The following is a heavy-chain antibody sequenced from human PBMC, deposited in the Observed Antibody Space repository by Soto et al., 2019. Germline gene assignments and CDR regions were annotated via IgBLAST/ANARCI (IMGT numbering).Heavy chain of an antibody. CDR2: ISGSGGST. J-gene: IGHJ4*02. Sequence: GGSLRLSCAASGFTFSSYAMSWVRQAPGKGLEWVSAISGSGGSTYYADSVKGRFTISRDNSKNTLYLQMNSLRAEDTAVYYCAKRHTTVVNSGGGIDYWGQGTLVTVSS. D-gene: IGHD4-17*01. V-gene: IGHV3-23*01. CDR3: AKRHTTVVNSGGGIDY. CDR1: GFTFSSYA.